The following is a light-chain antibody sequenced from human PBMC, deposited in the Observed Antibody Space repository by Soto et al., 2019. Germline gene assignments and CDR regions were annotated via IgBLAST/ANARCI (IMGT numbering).Light chain of an antibody. CDR2: EVT. V-gene: IGLV2-14*01. J-gene: IGLJ1*01. Sequence: QSVLTQPASVSGSPGQSITISCTGTSSDIGGHHFVSWYQQQSGKAPKLVIYEVTDRPSGVSDRFSGSKSGNTASLTISGLQPEDEADYYCSSYTSISLYVVGTGTKVTVL. CDR1: SSDIGGHHF. CDR3: SSYTSISLYV.